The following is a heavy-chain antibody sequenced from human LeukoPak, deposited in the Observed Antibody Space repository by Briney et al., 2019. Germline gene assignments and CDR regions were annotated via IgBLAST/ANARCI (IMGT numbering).Heavy chain of an antibody. CDR1: GFTLSSHW. Sequence: PGESLRLSCEASGFTLSSHWMSWVRQAPGKGLEWVAHINQDESEKSYVDSAKGRFTISRDNGKNSLYLQMSSLRVEDTGVYHCARGHYGLDVWGQGTTVTVSS. J-gene: IGHJ6*02. V-gene: IGHV3-7*03. CDR2: INQDESEK. CDR3: ARGHYGLDV.